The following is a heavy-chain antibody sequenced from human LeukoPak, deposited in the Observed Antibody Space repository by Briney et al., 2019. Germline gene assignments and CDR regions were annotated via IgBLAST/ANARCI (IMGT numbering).Heavy chain of an antibody. J-gene: IGHJ4*02. Sequence: ASVKVSCKASGYTFTSYYMHWVRQAPGQGLEWMGIINPSGGSTSYAQKFQGRVTMTRDTSTSTVYMELSSLRSEDTAVYYCARDWFGDFWSIGYHTPGYWGQGTLVTVSS. CDR3: ARDWFGDFWSIGYHTPGY. CDR2: INPSGGST. V-gene: IGHV1-46*01. D-gene: IGHD3-3*01. CDR1: GYTFTSYY.